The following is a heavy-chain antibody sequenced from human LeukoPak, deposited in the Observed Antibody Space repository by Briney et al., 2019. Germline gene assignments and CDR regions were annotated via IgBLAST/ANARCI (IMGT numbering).Heavy chain of an antibody. J-gene: IGHJ4*02. D-gene: IGHD6-13*01. V-gene: IGHV4-30-2*01. Sequence: SETLSLTCAVSGGSISSGGYSWSWIRQPPGKGLEWIGYIYHSGSTYYNPSLKSRVTISVDRSKNQFSLKLSSVAAADTAVYYCARSGGRHHLVPPFDYWGQGALVTVSS. CDR1: GGSISSGGYS. CDR3: ARSGGRHHLVPPFDY. CDR2: IYHSGST.